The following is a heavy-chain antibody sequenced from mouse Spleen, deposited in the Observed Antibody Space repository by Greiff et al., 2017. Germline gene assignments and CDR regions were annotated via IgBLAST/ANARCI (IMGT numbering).Heavy chain of an antibody. V-gene: IGHV1-64*01. D-gene: IGHD2-4*01. CDR2: IHPNSGST. J-gene: IGHJ3*01. CDR3: ARSGGYDYDVWFAY. CDR1: GYTFTSYW. Sequence: QVQLQQPGAELVKPGASVKLSCKASGYTFTSYWMHWVKQRPGQGLEWIGMIHPNSGSTNYNEKFKSKATLTVDKSSSTAYMQLSSLTSEDSAVYYCARSGGYDYDVWFAYWGQGTLVTVSA.